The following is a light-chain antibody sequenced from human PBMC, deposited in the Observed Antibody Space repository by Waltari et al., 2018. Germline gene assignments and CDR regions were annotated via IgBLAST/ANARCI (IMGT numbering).Light chain of an antibody. J-gene: IGKJ1*01. CDR3: QQSYTAPRT. Sequence: DIHMTQSRSSVSASVVNRVTISCRASESISVYLYWYQNKPGKAHNLLIYDATHIQTGVTPRFSGSGSGTQFTLTTSSLQPEDFATYYCQQSYTAPRTFGQGTAVEI. CDR1: ESISVY. CDR2: DAT. V-gene: IGKV1-39*01.